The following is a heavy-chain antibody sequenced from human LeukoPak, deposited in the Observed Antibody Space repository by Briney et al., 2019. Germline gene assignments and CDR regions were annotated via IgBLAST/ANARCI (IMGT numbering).Heavy chain of an antibody. CDR1: GFTFSSYE. J-gene: IGHJ6*02. D-gene: IGHD6-19*01. Sequence: PGRSLRLSCAASGFTFSSYEMNWVRQAPGKGLEGVSYISSRGNAIYYADSVKGRFTISRDNAKNSLYLQMNSLRAEDTAVYYCARDPVAVPGPRDYGMDVWGQGTTVTVSS. V-gene: IGHV3-48*03. CDR3: ARDPVAVPGPRDYGMDV. CDR2: ISSRGNAI.